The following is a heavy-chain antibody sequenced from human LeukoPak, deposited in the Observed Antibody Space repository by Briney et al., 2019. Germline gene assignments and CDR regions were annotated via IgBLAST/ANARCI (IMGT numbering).Heavy chain of an antibody. J-gene: IGHJ3*02. CDR1: GFTFSSYA. CDR3: ARMTTVVTTEYDAFDI. D-gene: IGHD4-23*01. Sequence: PGGSLRLSCAASGFTFSSYAMSWVRQAPGKGLEWVSAISSSSSYIYYADSVKGRFTISRDNAKNSLYLQMNSLRAEDTAVYYCARMTTVVTTEYDAFDIWDQGTMVTVSS. CDR2: ISSSSSYI. V-gene: IGHV3-21*01.